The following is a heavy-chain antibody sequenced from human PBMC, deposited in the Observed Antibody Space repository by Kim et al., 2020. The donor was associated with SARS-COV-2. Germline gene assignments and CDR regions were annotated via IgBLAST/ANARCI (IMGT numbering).Heavy chain of an antibody. CDR3: TTAERTDPEFDF. CDR2: IRIGTGST. V-gene: IGHV1-3*04. Sequence: ASVKVSCKASGYAFSNYAVQWVRQAPGQRLEWIGWIRIGTGSTRYSQRLQGRVTITRDTSASTAFMELNSLTSEDTAVYYCTTAERTDPEFDFWGQGTLVIVSS. D-gene: IGHD1-1*01. CDR1: GYAFSNYA. J-gene: IGHJ4*02.